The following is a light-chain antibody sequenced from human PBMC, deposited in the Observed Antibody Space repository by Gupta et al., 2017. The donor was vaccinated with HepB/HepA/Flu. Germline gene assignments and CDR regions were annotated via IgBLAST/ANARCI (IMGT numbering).Light chain of an antibody. J-gene: IGKJ1*01. CDR2: WAS. CDR1: QSVLYSSNNKNY. CDR3: QQYYSIPRT. Sequence: DIVMTQSPDSLAASLGEGATINCKSSQSVLYSSNNKNYLAWYQQRPGQPPKLLIYWASTRESGVPDRFSGRGSGTYFTLTISSLQAEDVAVYYCQQYYSIPRTFGQGTKVEIK. V-gene: IGKV4-1*01.